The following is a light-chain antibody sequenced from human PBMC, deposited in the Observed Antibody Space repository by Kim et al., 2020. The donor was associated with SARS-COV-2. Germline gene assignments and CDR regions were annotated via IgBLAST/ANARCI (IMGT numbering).Light chain of an antibody. Sequence: GQRVTIACSGSGSNIEGTAVNWYQQVPGTAPKLLISANNQRASGVPDRFSGSKSGTSASLAISGLQSEDEAEYYCAAWDGSLKGVLFGGGTKLTVL. CDR1: GSNIEGTA. J-gene: IGLJ2*01. V-gene: IGLV1-44*01. CDR2: ANN. CDR3: AAWDGSLKGVL.